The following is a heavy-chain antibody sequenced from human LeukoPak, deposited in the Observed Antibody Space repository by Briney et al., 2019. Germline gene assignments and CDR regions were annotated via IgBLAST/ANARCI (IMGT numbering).Heavy chain of an antibody. Sequence: GGSLRLSCAASGFTFRSYGMHWVRQAPGKGLEWVAFIRYDGSNKYYADSVKGRFTISRDNSKNTLYLQMNSLRAEDTAVYYCAKAGSGSNYLDYWGQGTLVTVSS. D-gene: IGHD3-10*01. CDR1: GFTFRSYG. CDR3: AKAGSGSNYLDY. J-gene: IGHJ4*02. CDR2: IRYDGSNK. V-gene: IGHV3-30*02.